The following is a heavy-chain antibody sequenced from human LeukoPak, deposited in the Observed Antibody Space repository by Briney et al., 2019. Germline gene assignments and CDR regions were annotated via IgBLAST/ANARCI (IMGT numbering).Heavy chain of an antibody. J-gene: IGHJ4*02. CDR3: ATRDSTSSRPFDY. CDR1: GFTFTGSA. D-gene: IGHD6-13*01. Sequence: GGSLRLSCAAPGFTFTGSAMRWVRQAPGKGLEWVSTICWGRDTYYADSVQGRFTISRVDAQNIFYLQINSRRGHDTALYYGATRDSTSSRPFDYWGQGTLVTVSS. V-gene: IGHV3-23*01. CDR2: ICWGRDT.